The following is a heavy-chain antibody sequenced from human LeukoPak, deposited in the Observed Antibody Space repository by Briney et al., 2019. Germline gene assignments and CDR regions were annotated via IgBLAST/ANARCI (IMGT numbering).Heavy chain of an antibody. D-gene: IGHD3-10*01. Sequence: GGSLRLSCAASGFTFSDYGIHWVRQSPGKGLEWVAFVRFEETDKYYADSVTGRFTISRDNSKNTIFLQMNSLRAEDTAVYYCAKGKARLLWSSAQKDHYFDYWGQGTLVTVSS. CDR1: GFTFSDYG. J-gene: IGHJ4*02. V-gene: IGHV3-30*02. CDR3: AKGKARLLWSSAQKDHYFDY. CDR2: VRFEETDK.